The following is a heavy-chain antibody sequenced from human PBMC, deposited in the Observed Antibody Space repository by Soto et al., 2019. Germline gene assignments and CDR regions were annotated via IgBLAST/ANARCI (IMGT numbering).Heavy chain of an antibody. V-gene: IGHV4-39*01. J-gene: IGHJ3*01. CDR3: ASCEWFSH. CDR1: GGSIISVGYY. D-gene: IGHD3-3*01. Sequence: LQLQESGPGLVKPSETLSLTCTVSGGSIISVGYYWGWIRQPPGKGLEWIGRIYYSGSTYYNPSLKSRVTIAVDTSKNQFSLKLSSVTDEETAVYYCASCEWFSHWGQGTMVTVSS. CDR2: IYYSGST.